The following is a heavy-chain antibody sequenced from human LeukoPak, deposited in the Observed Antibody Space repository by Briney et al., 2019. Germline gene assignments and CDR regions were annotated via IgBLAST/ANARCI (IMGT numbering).Heavy chain of an antibody. J-gene: IGHJ6*02. D-gene: IGHD3-10*01. CDR2: IRSKAYGGTT. Sequence: GGSLRLSCTASGFTFGDYAMSWVRQAPGKGLEWVGFIRSKAYGGTTEYAASVKGRFTISRDDSKSIAYLQMNSLKTEDTAVYYCTRDRLWFGELTPYHYGMDVWGQGTTVTVSS. CDR3: TRDRLWFGELTPYHYGMDV. CDR1: GFTFGDYA. V-gene: IGHV3-49*04.